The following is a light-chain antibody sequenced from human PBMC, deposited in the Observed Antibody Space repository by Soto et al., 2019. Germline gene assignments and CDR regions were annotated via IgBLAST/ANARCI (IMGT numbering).Light chain of an antibody. CDR2: GAS. Sequence: EIVMTQSPATLSVSPGDRATLSCRASQSVSSTLAWYQQIPGQAPRLLLYGASTRATGIPARFSGSGSGTEFTLTISSLQSEDCAVYYCQQSSNWPRTFGQGTKVEIK. J-gene: IGKJ1*01. CDR3: QQSSNWPRT. V-gene: IGKV3-15*01. CDR1: QSVSST.